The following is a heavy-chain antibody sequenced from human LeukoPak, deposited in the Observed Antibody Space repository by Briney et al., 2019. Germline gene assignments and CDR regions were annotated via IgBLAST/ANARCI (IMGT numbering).Heavy chain of an antibody. Sequence: GGSLRLSCTVSGFTVSSNSMSWVRQAPGKGLEWVSFIYSDNTHYSDSVKGRFTISRDNSKNTLYLQMNSLRAEDTAVYYCARALKGLRRRIGGTTTFEYYYYMDVWGKGTTVTISS. CDR1: GFTVSSNS. CDR2: IYSDNT. D-gene: IGHD1-26*01. V-gene: IGHV3-53*01. J-gene: IGHJ6*03. CDR3: ARALKGLRRRIGGTTTFEYYYYMDV.